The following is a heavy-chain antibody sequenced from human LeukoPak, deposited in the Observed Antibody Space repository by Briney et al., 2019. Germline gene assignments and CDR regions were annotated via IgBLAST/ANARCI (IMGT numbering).Heavy chain of an antibody. CDR3: AKFWGGYYTD. Sequence: SVKVPCKASGDTFGTFSFNWVRQAPSEGLEWLGGLTPLAGTPNYAQKFQGRLTISADKSTSTVYMELSRLTSEDTAVYFCAKFWGGYYTDWGQGTLVSVSS. D-gene: IGHD3-3*01. CDR1: GDTFGTFS. V-gene: IGHV1-69*06. CDR2: LTPLAGTP. J-gene: IGHJ4*02.